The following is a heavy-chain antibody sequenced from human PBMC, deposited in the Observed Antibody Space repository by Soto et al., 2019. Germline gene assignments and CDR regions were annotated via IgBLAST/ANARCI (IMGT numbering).Heavy chain of an antibody. V-gene: IGHV1-69*13. D-gene: IGHD3-3*01. CDR1: GGTFSSYA. CDR3: ARDLTIFGVVITSLYYYYGMDV. CDR2: IIPIFGTA. J-gene: IGHJ6*02. Sequence: SVKVSCKASGGTFSSYAISWVRQAPGQGLEWMGGIIPIFGTANYAQKFQGRVTITADESTSTAYMELSSLRSEDTAVYYCARDLTIFGVVITSLYYYYGMDVWGQGTTVTVSS.